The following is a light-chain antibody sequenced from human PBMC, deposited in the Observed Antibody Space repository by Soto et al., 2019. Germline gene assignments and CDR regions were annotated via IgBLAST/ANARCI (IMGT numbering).Light chain of an antibody. CDR2: GAS. CDR3: QQYNNWPPSWT. V-gene: IGKV3-15*01. Sequence: EIVLTQSPGTLSLSPGEGATLSCRASQTISSSYFAWYQQKPGQAPRLLIYGASTRATGIPARFSGSGSGTEFTLTISSLQSEDFAVYYCQQYNNWPPSWTFGQGTKWIS. J-gene: IGKJ1*01. CDR1: QTISSSY.